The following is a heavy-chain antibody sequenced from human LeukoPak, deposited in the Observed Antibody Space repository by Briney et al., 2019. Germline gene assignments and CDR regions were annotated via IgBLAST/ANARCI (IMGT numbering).Heavy chain of an antibody. J-gene: IGHJ5*02. D-gene: IGHD2-2*01. CDR3: ARGGRYCSSTSCYSWFDP. CDR1: GGSISSSNW. CDR2: IYHSGST. Sequence: SETLSLTCAVSGGSISSSNWWSWVRQPPGKGLEWIGEIYHSGSTNYNPSLKSRVTISVDTSKNQFSLKLSSVTAADTAVYYCARGGRYCSSTSCYSWFDPWGQGTLVTVSS. V-gene: IGHV4-4*02.